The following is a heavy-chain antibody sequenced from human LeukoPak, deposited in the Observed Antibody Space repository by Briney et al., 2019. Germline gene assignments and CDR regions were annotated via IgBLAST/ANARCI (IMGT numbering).Heavy chain of an antibody. CDR1: GGSISSYY. CDR2: IYYSGST. CDR3: ARHQLPDLHYYYYGMDV. V-gene: IGHV4-59*01. Sequence: SETLSLTCTVSGGSISSYYWSWIRQPPGKGLEWIGYIYYSGSTNYNPSLKSRVTISVDTSKNQFSLKLSSVTAADTAVYYCARHQLPDLHYYYYGMDVWGKGTTVTVSS. J-gene: IGHJ6*04. D-gene: IGHD2-2*01.